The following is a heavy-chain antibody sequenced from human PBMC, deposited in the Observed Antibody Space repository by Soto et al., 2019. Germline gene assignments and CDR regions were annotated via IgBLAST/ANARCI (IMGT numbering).Heavy chain of an antibody. CDR3: AREYYYDSSGYYTFAIDI. D-gene: IGHD3-22*01. J-gene: IGHJ3*02. V-gene: IGHV3-48*02. CDR1: GFTFSSYS. Sequence: GGSLRLSCAASGFTFSSYSMNWVRQAPGKGLEWVSYISSSSSTIYYADSVKGRFTISRDNAKNSLYLQMNSLRDEDTAVYYCAREYYYDSSGYYTFAIDIWGQGTMVTVSS. CDR2: ISSSSSTI.